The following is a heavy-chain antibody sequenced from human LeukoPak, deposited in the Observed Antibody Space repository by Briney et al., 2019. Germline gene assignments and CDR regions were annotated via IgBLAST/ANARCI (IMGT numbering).Heavy chain of an antibody. D-gene: IGHD4-17*01. V-gene: IGHV4-38-2*01. J-gene: IGHJ4*02. Sequence: PSETLSLTCAVSGYSISSGYFWGWIRQPPGKGLEWIGSIYHSGTTYYNPPLKSRVTISVDTSKNQFSLKLSSVTAADTAVYYCARPPDSGDYGAAFDWWGQGTLVTVSS. CDR1: GYSISSGYF. CDR2: IYHSGTT. CDR3: ARPPDSGDYGAAFDW.